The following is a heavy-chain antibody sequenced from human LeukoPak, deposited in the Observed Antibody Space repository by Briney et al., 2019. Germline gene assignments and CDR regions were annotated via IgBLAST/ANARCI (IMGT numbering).Heavy chain of an antibody. D-gene: IGHD6-6*01. CDR1: GNSISSYY. Sequence: PSETLSLTCTVSGNSISSYYWSWIRQPPGKGLEWIGYIYYSGSTNYNPSLKSRVTISVDTSKNQFSLKLSSVTAADTAVYYCARAVAAPFFDYWGQGTLVTVSS. V-gene: IGHV4-59*01. CDR2: IYYSGST. CDR3: ARAVAAPFFDY. J-gene: IGHJ4*02.